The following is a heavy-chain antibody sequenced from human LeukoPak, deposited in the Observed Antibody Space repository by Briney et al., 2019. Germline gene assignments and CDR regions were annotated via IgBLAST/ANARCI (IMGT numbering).Heavy chain of an antibody. J-gene: IGHJ4*02. CDR1: GFTFSRSA. V-gene: IGHV3-30-3*02. D-gene: IGHD6-19*01. Sequence: GGSLRLSCAASGFTFSRSAMHWVRQAPGKGLEWVAIFSYDGSNKFYSDSVRGRFTISRDNSKNTMFLQMNSLRAEDTAVYYCAKYQRQWLPKGGFDYWGQGTLVTVSS. CDR2: FSYDGSNK. CDR3: AKYQRQWLPKGGFDY.